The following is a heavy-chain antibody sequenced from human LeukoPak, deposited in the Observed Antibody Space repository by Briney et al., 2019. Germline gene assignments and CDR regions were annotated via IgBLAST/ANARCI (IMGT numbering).Heavy chain of an antibody. CDR3: ARAVYDSSGDWPYFDY. CDR2: IIPIFGTA. J-gene: IGHJ4*02. V-gene: IGHV1-69*13. D-gene: IGHD3-22*01. Sequence: ASVKVSCKDSGGTFSSYAISWVRQAPGQGLEWMGGIIPIFGTANYAQKFQGRVTITADESTSTAYMELSSLRSEDTAVYYCARAVYDSSGDWPYFDYWGQGTLVTVSS. CDR1: GGTFSSYA.